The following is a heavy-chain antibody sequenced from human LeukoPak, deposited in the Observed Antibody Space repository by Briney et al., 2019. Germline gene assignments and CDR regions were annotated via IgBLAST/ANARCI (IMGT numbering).Heavy chain of an antibody. J-gene: IGHJ5*01. Sequence: ASVKVSCKASGYTFTSYDINWVRQATGQGLEWMGWMNPNPTYAQKFQDRVTMTRDTSINTAYMELRSLRSEDTAVYYCARGGKYGCSGGSCYADSRGQGTLVTVSS. CDR1: GYTFTSYD. V-gene: IGHV1-8*01. D-gene: IGHD2-15*01. CDR2: MNPNP. CDR3: ARGGKYGCSGGSCYADS.